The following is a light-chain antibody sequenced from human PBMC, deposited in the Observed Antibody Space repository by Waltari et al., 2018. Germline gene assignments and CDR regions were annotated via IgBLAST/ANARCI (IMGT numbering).Light chain of an antibody. J-gene: IGKJ1*01. CDR1: QSVSSN. CDR3: QQYNNWPPWT. Sequence: TLSVSPGERATLSCRASQSVSSNLAWYQQKPGQAPRLLIYGASTRATGIPARFSGSGSGTEFTLTISSMQSEDFAVYYCQQYNNWPPWTFGQGTKVEIK. CDR2: GAS. V-gene: IGKV3-15*01.